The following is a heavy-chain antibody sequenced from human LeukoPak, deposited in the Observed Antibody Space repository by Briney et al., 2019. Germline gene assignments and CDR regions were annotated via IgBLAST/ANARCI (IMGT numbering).Heavy chain of an antibody. D-gene: IGHD3-3*01. Sequence: GGSLRLSCAASGFTFSSYWMSWVRQAPGKGLEWVANIKQDGSEKYYVDSVKGRFTISRDNAKNSLYLQMNSLRAEDTAVYYCAKTYYDFWSGYDKFSYFDYWGQGTLVTVSS. CDR3: AKTYYDFWSGYDKFSYFDY. CDR1: GFTFSSYW. CDR2: IKQDGSEK. V-gene: IGHV3-7*01. J-gene: IGHJ4*02.